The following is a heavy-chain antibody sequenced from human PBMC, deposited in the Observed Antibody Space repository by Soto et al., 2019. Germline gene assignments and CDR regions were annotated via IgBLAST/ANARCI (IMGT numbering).Heavy chain of an antibody. CDR2: ISSSTNTI. D-gene: IGHD5-18*01. CDR1: GFTFRSFG. CDR3: AREGNSFGYFYNMDV. J-gene: IGHJ6*03. Sequence: EVQLVESGGGLVQPGGSLRLSCAASGFTFRSFGMNWGRQAPGKGLEWVSYISSSTNTISYADSVKGRFTISRDNAKNSLYLQMDSLRDEDTAVYYCAREGNSFGYFYNMDVWGQGTTVTVSS. V-gene: IGHV3-48*02.